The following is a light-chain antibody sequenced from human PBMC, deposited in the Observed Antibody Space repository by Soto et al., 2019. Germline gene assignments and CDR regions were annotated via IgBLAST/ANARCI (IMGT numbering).Light chain of an antibody. CDR1: QSVDIN. Sequence: EIVLTQSPATLSVSPGARVTLSCRASQSVDINLAWYQQKPGQAPRLLIYGASTRATDMSGTFSGRGSGTEFTLTISNVQSEDFAVYYCQQYNNWPPITFGQGTRLEIK. J-gene: IGKJ5*01. CDR2: GAS. CDR3: QQYNNWPPIT. V-gene: IGKV3-15*01.